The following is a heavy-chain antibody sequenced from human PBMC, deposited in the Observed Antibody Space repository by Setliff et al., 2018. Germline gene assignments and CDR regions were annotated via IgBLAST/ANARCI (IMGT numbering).Heavy chain of an antibody. CDR1: FINYG. D-gene: IGHD3-22*01. CDR2: ISPYKSDT. CDR3: ASEGHYYRSGAYYYDPPPLDGY. J-gene: IGHJ4*02. Sequence: FINYGITWVRQAPGQGLEWMGWISPYKSDTNYAQKFQGRVSMTTDTSTSTAYMELRNLRSEDTAVYYCASEGHYYRSGAYYYDPPPLDGYWGQGTLVTVSS. V-gene: IGHV1-18*01.